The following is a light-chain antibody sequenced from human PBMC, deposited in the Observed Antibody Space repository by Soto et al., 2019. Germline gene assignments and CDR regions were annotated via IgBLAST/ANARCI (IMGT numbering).Light chain of an antibody. V-gene: IGKV1-39*01. J-gene: IGKJ2*01. CDR3: QQNYNTPPRYT. CDR1: QSISNY. CDR2: AAS. Sequence: DLQMTQSPSSLSASVGDRVTITCRASQSISNYLNWYQQKPGKAPKLLIYAASSLQCGVPSRCRGSGSVTDFTLTISSLQPEDFATYYCQQNYNTPPRYTFGQGTKLEIK.